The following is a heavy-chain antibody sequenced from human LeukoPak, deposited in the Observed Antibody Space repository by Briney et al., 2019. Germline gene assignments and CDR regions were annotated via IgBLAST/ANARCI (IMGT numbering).Heavy chain of an antibody. V-gene: IGHV1-46*01. Sequence: ASVKVSCKASGYTFTSYYMHWVRQAPGQGLEWMGTINPSGGSTSYAQKFQGRVTMTRDTSTSTVYMELSSLRSEDTAVYYCARDPSLKRHFDYWGQGTLVTVSS. CDR1: GYTFTSYY. CDR2: INPSGGST. CDR3: ARDPSLKRHFDY. J-gene: IGHJ4*02. D-gene: IGHD1-1*01.